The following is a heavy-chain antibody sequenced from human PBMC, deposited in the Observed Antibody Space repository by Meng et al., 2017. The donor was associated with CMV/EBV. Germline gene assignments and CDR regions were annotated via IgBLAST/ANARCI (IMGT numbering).Heavy chain of an antibody. CDR1: GGSISSYC. D-gene: IGHD1-1*01. J-gene: IGHJ4*02. CDR3: ASGPNWNYFDY. CDR2: IYYSGST. V-gene: IGHV4-59*01. Sequence: SETLSLTCTVSGGSISSYCWSWIRQPPGKGLEWIGYIYYSGSTNYNPSLKSRVTISVDTSKNQFSLKLSSVTAADTAVYYCASGPNWNYFDYWGQGTLVTVSS.